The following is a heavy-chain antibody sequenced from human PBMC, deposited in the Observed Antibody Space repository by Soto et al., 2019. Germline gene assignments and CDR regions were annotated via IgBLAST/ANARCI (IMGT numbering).Heavy chain of an antibody. Sequence: QVQLVQSGAEVKKPGSSVTVSCKASGGTFSSYAISWVRQAPGQGLELMGGIIPIFGTATYAQKFQGRVTITADESTSTAYMELSSLRSEDTAVYYCARGRAAAGRRRHYYYYGMDVWCQGTTVTVSS. CDR1: GGTFSSYA. D-gene: IGHD6-13*01. CDR2: IIPIFGTA. J-gene: IGHJ6*02. V-gene: IGHV1-69*01. CDR3: ARGRAAAGRRRHYYYYGMDV.